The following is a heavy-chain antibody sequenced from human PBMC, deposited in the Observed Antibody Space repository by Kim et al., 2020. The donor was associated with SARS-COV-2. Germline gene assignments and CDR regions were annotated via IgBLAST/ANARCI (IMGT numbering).Heavy chain of an antibody. J-gene: IGHJ4*02. CDR2: IWYDGTNK. CDR1: GFGFSSYG. Sequence: GGSLRLSCAXSGFGFSSYGMHWVRQAPGKGLEWVSIIWYDGTNKYYADSVKGRFTISRDNSKNTVYLQMNSLRDEDTAVYYCAKDSNDDYVWGSFDYWGQGTLVTVSS. CDR3: AKDSNDDYVWGSFDY. V-gene: IGHV3-33*06. D-gene: IGHD3-16*01.